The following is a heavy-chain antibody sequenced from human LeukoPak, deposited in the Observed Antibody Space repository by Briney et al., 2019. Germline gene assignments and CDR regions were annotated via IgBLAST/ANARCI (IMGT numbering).Heavy chain of an antibody. D-gene: IGHD6-13*01. V-gene: IGHV3-21*01. CDR2: INSNSYM. Sequence: GGSLRLSCAASGFTFTSYSMNWVRQAPGKGLEWVSSINSNSYMYYADSVKGRFTISRDNAKNFLYLQMNSLRAEDTAVYYCARDLGSGWYKPDEYWGQGTLVTVSS. CDR3: ARDLGSGWYKPDEY. CDR1: GFTFTSYS. J-gene: IGHJ4*02.